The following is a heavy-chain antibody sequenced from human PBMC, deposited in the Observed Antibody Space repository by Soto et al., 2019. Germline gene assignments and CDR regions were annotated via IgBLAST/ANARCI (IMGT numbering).Heavy chain of an antibody. J-gene: IGHJ3*02. CDR2: IYNSRIT. CDR3: ARDAPTTGLTPEAFDI. CDR1: GDSISTSNYY. Sequence: QVQLQESGPGLVKPSQILSLTCTVSGDSISTSNYYWTWIRQPPGKGLEWIGYIYNSRITYYNPSLESRVIISADTSKNQFSLNLTSLSGADTAVYYCARDAPTTGLTPEAFDIWGQGTLVTVSS. D-gene: IGHD4-17*01. V-gene: IGHV4-30-4*01.